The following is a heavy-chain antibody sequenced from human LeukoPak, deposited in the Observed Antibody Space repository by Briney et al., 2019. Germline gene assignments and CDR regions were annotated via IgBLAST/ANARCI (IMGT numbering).Heavy chain of an antibody. CDR1: GGSISPYY. CDR2: ILYSGTTT. J-gene: IGHJ4*02. V-gene: IGHV4-59*01. D-gene: IGHD1-1*01. CDR3: ARVGDWNDLVY. Sequence: PSETLSLTCTVSGGSISPYYWSWIRQTPGKGLEWIGYILYSGTTTNYNPSLKSRVTISVDTSKDQFSLKLSSVTAADTAVYYCARVGDWNDLVYWGQGTLVTVSS.